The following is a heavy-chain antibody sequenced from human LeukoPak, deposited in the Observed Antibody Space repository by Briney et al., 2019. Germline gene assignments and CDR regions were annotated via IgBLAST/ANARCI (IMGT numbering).Heavy chain of an antibody. CDR3: ARRWFGELFDY. J-gene: IGHJ4*02. V-gene: IGHV4-38-2*01. CDR2: IYHSGST. D-gene: IGHD3-10*01. Sequence: PSETPSLTCAVSGYSISSGYYWGWIRQPPGKGLEWIGSIYHSGSTYYNPSLKSRVIISVDTSKNQFSLKLSSVTAADTAVYYCARRWFGELFDYWGQGTLVTVSS. CDR1: GYSISSGYY.